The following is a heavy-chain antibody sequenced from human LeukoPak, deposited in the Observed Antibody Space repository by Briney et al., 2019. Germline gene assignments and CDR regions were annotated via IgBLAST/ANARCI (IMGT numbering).Heavy chain of an antibody. D-gene: IGHD3-22*01. CDR2: IQYDGSNE. CDR1: GFTFSSYG. CDR3: AKGEYYYDSSGYYPDN. Sequence: GGSLRLSCAASGFTFSSYGMHWVRQAPGKGLEWVALIQYDGSNEYHADSVKGRFTISRDNSKNTLYLQMNSLRAEDTAVYYCAKGEYYYDSSGYYPDNWGQGTLVTVSS. J-gene: IGHJ4*02. V-gene: IGHV3-30*02.